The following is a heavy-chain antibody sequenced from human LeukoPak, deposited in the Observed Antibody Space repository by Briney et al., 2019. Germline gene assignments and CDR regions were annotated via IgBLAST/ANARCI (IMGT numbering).Heavy chain of an antibody. D-gene: IGHD5-24*01. CDR1: GFTFSSYT. V-gene: IGHV3-30*17. Sequence: GGSLRLPCVGSGFTFSSYTMHRVRQAPGKGPQWVAVISSDGSNTFYADAVRGRFAISRDNSKSTAFLQMNSLRVEDTGVYFCVREGQLWSDLDSWGQGTLVTVSS. J-gene: IGHJ4*02. CDR2: ISSDGSNT. CDR3: VREGQLWSDLDS.